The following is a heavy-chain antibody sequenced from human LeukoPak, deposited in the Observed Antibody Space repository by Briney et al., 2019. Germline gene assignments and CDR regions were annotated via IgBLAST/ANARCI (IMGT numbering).Heavy chain of an antibody. J-gene: IGHJ4*02. CDR1: GYTFTSYY. CDR3: ARYSYDSNGYYYYFDY. Sequence: ASVKVSCKASGYTFTSYYMHWVRQAPGQGLEWMGIINPSGGSTSYAQKFQGRVTMTRDTSTSTVYMELSSLRSEDTAVYYCARYSYDSNGYYYYFDYWGQGTLVTVSS. D-gene: IGHD3-22*01. CDR2: INPSGGST. V-gene: IGHV1-46*01.